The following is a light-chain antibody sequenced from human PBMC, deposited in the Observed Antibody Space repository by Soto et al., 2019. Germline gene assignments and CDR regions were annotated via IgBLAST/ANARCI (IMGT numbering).Light chain of an antibody. CDR3: VSFTTKSSYV. J-gene: IGLJ1*01. CDR1: NSDVGAYIY. Sequence: QSVLTQPASVPGSPGQSITISCTGTNSDVGAYIYVSWYQQHPGKAPKLMVYDINNRPSGVSNRFSGSKSANTASLTISGLQADDEADYYCVSFTTKSSYVFGTGTKVTVL. V-gene: IGLV2-14*03. CDR2: DIN.